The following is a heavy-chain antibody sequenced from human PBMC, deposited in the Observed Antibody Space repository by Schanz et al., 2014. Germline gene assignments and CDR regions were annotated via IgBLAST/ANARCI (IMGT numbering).Heavy chain of an antibody. Sequence: VQLVESGGGVVRPGGSLRLSCATSGFTFSRFGMHWVRQAPGKGPEWVALVWSDGNTKYYVDSVKGRFTISRDNSMNTLHLQMDGLRVEDTAVYYCARDAVALVPEYFMDVWGKGTPVTVSS. J-gene: IGHJ6*03. D-gene: IGHD2-15*01. CDR2: VWSDGNTK. CDR3: ARDAVALVPEYFMDV. V-gene: IGHV3-33*01. CDR1: GFTFSRFG.